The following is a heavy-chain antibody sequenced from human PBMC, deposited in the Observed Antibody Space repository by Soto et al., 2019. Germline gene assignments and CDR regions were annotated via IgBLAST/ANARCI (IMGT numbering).Heavy chain of an antibody. CDR1: GFTFISYS. CDR2: ISSSSSYI. J-gene: IGHJ4*02. D-gene: IGHD1-26*01. Sequence: PGGSLRLSCAASGFTFISYSMNFVRQSPWKWLEWVSSISSSSSYIYYADSVKGRFTISRDNTKNSLYLQMNSLRAEDTAVYYCARVSGIGFDYWGQGTLVTVSS. V-gene: IGHV3-21*01. CDR3: ARVSGIGFDY.